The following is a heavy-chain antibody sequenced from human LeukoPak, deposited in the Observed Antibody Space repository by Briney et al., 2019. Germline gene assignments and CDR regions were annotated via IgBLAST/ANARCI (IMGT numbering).Heavy chain of an antibody. CDR3: ARGESLVLAAIEDYYYYGMDV. CDR1: GYTFTSYD. Sequence: ASVKVSCKASGYTFTSYDINWVRQATGQGPEWMGWMNPNRGNTGYAQKFQGRVTMTRNTSISTAYMELSSLRSEDTAVYYCARGESLVLAAIEDYYYYGMDVWGQGTTVTVSS. V-gene: IGHV1-8*01. D-gene: IGHD2-2*01. J-gene: IGHJ6*02. CDR2: MNPNRGNT.